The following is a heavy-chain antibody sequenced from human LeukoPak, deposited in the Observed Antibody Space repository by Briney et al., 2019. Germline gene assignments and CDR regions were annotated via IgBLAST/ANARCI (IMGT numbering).Heavy chain of an antibody. J-gene: IGHJ4*02. Sequence: GSLRLSCAASGFTFSNYWMSWVRQAPGKGLEWVANIKHDGGEINYVDSVKGRFTISRDNAKNSLYLQVNSLRAEDTAVYYCATLQDSSGYYYVDYWGQGTLVTVSS. CDR2: IKHDGGEI. V-gene: IGHV3-7*01. CDR3: ATLQDSSGYYYVDY. D-gene: IGHD3-22*01. CDR1: GFTFSNYW.